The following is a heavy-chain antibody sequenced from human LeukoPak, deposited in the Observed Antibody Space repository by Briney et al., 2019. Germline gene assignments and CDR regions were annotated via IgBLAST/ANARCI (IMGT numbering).Heavy chain of an antibody. V-gene: IGHV3-23*01. CDR3: AKAISSGSKGGFDY. CDR2: ISGSDGST. CDR1: GFTFSSYA. D-gene: IGHD1-26*01. J-gene: IGHJ4*02. Sequence: GGSLRLSCAASGFTFSSYAMSWVRQAPGKGLEWVSAISGSDGSTYYADSVKGRFTISRDNSKNTLFLQMNSLRAEDTALYYCAKAISSGSKGGFDYWGQGTLVTVSS.